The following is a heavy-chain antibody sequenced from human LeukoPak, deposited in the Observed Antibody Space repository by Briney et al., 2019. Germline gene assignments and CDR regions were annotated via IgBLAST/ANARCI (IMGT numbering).Heavy chain of an antibody. V-gene: IGHV4-34*01. Sequence: SETLSLTCAVYGGSFSGYYWSWIRQPPGKGLEWIGEINHSGSTNYNPPLKSRVTISVDTSKNQFSLKLSSVTAADTAVYYCARLPVENSSSSSGALDYWGQGTLVTVSS. CDR2: INHSGST. J-gene: IGHJ4*02. CDR3: ARLPVENSSSSSGALDY. CDR1: GGSFSGYY. D-gene: IGHD6-6*01.